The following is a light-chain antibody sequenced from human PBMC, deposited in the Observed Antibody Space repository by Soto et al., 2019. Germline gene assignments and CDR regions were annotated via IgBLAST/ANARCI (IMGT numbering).Light chain of an antibody. V-gene: IGKV3-15*01. CDR3: QQGGT. Sequence: EIVMTQSPATLSVSPGERATLSCRASQSVSSNLAGYQQKPGQAPRLLIYGASTRATGIPARFSGSGSGTEFTLTISSLQSEDFAVYYCQQGGTFGQGTKVEIK. CDR1: QSVSSN. CDR2: GAS. J-gene: IGKJ1*01.